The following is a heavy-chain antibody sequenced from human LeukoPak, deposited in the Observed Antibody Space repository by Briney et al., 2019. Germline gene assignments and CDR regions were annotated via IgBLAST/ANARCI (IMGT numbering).Heavy chain of an antibody. CDR1: GFPVSSNY. CDR2: IYTGGNT. J-gene: IGHJ4*02. Sequence: GGSLRLSCTASGFPVSSNYMTWVRQAPGKGLEWVSVIYTGGNTDHADSVQGRFTLSRDNSKNTLCLHMNSLRVEDTAVYYCARGRPPYYFDYWGQGTLVTVSS. V-gene: IGHV3-53*01. CDR3: ARGRPPYYFDY.